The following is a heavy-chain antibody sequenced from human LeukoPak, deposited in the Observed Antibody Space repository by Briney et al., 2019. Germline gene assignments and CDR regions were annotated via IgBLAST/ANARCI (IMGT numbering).Heavy chain of an antibody. V-gene: IGHV3-23*01. J-gene: IGHJ4*02. CDR3: TKAGIAVPATPDY. D-gene: IGHD6-19*01. CDR2: ISSGGGTT. CDR1: GFTYSNYA. Sequence: GGSPRLSCAASGFTYSNYAMNWVRQAPGKGLEWVSGISSGGGTTYYADSVKGRFIISRDNSKNTLYLQMDSLRAEDTAVYYCTKAGIAVPATPDYWGQGTLVTVSS.